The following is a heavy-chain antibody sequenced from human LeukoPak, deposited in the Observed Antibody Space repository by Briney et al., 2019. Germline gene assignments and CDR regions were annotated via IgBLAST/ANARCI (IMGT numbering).Heavy chain of an antibody. V-gene: IGHV1-18*01. CDR2: ISAYNGNT. Sequence: GASVKASCKASGYTFTSYGISWVRQAPGQGLEWMGWISAYNGNTNYAQKLQGRVTMTTDTSTSTAYMELRSLRSDDTAVYYCARVQDIVVVPAADYFDYWGQGTLVTVSS. D-gene: IGHD2-2*01. CDR3: ARVQDIVVVPAADYFDY. J-gene: IGHJ4*02. CDR1: GYTFTSYG.